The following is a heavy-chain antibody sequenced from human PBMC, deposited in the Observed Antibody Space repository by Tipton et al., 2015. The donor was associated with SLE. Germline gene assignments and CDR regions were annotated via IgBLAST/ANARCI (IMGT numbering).Heavy chain of an antibody. CDR2: ITGNGVNT. CDR1: GFTFNAYS. Sequence: GSLRLSCAGSGFTFNAYSMHWVRQAPGKGLEYFSAITGNGVNTYYADSVKGRFTVSRDNSKNTLYLQMGSLRAEDTAVYYCARRGYGKELDYWGPGTLVTVSS. V-gene: IGHV3-64*02. J-gene: IGHJ4*02. CDR3: ARRGYGKELDY. D-gene: IGHD5-12*01.